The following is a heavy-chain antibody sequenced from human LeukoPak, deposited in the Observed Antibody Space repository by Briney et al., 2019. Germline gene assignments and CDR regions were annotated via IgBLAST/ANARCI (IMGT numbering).Heavy chain of an antibody. V-gene: IGHV3-48*01. CDR2: ISSSSSTI. J-gene: IGHJ6*02. D-gene: IGHD3-10*01. Sequence: GGSLRLSCAASGFTFSSYSMSWVRQAPGKGLEWVSYISSSSSTIYYADSVKGRFTISRDNAKNSLYLQMNSLRAEDTAVYYCAREGMKYYYYYGMDVWGQGTTVTVSS. CDR3: AREGMKYYYYYGMDV. CDR1: GFTFSSYS.